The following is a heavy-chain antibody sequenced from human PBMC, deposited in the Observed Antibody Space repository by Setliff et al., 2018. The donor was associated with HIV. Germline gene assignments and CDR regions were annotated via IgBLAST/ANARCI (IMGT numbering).Heavy chain of an antibody. CDR2: IRGKAYGGTT. V-gene: IGHV3-49*04. CDR3: TRGPYSYGSYVDY. D-gene: IGHD5-18*01. J-gene: IGHJ4*02. Sequence: GGSLRLSCTASGFTFGDYAMSWVRQAPGKGLEWVGFIRGKAYGGTTEYAASVKGRFTISRDDSKSIAYLQMNSLKTEDTAVYYCTRGPYSYGSYVDYWGQGSLVTVSS. CDR1: GFTFGDYA.